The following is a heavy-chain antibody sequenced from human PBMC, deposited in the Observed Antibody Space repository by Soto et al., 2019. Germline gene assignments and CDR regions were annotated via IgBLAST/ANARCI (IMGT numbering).Heavy chain of an antibody. CDR3: ARRYGSAFDF. V-gene: IGHV4-59*01. CDR2: IDDSGST. J-gene: IGHJ3*01. D-gene: IGHD3-10*01. CDR1: GGSITSYY. Sequence: QVQLQESGPGLVKPSATLSLTCTASGGSITSYYWRWIRQPPGKGLEWIGYIDDSGSTNYHPSRKGRVTLAVDTSENPFSLKLSSVTGADTAVYYCARRYGSAFDFWGQGTMVPVSS.